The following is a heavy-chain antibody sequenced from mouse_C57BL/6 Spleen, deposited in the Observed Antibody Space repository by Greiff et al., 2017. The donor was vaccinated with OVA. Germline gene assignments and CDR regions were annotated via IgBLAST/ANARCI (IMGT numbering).Heavy chain of an antibody. J-gene: IGHJ2*01. CDR3: ARGTGTRFDY. CDR2: ISSGSSTI. CDR1: GFTFSDYG. Sequence: DVKLVESGGGLVKPGGSLKLSCAASGFTFSDYGMHWVRQAPEKGLEWVAYISSGSSTIYYADTVKGRFTISRDNAKNTLFLQMTSLRSEDTAMYYCARGTGTRFDYWGQGTTLTVSS. D-gene: IGHD4-1*01. V-gene: IGHV5-17*01.